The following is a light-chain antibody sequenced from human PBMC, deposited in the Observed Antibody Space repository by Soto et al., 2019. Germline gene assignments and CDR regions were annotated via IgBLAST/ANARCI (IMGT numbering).Light chain of an antibody. V-gene: IGKV3-20*01. Sequence: EIVLTQSPGTLSLSPGERATLSCRASQSVSRSYLAWYQQKPGQAPRLLIYGASSRATGIPDRFSGSGSGTDFTLTISRLEPEDFAVYYCQQYGSSPGVTFGQGTKLEIK. CDR2: GAS. CDR1: QSVSRSY. CDR3: QQYGSSPGVT. J-gene: IGKJ2*01.